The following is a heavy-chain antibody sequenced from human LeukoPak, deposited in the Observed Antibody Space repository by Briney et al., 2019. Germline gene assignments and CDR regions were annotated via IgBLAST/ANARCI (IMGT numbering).Heavy chain of an antibody. V-gene: IGHV4-59*01. CDR3: ARGIVVVVAATPHPYYGMDV. Sequence: PSETLSLTCSVSGGSISGYYWSWIRQPPGKGLEWIGYIYYSGSTNYNPSLKSRVTISVDTSKNQFSLKLSSVTAADTAVYYCARGIVVVVAATPHPYYGMDVWGQGTTVTVSS. D-gene: IGHD2-15*01. CDR1: GGSISGYY. J-gene: IGHJ6*02. CDR2: IYYSGST.